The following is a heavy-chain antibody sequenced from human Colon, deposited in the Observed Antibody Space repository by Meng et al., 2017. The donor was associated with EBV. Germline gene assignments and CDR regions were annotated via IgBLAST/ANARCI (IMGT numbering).Heavy chain of an antibody. CDR3: ARDRGGLGAFDY. CDR2: IYYSGST. D-gene: IGHD5-12*01. Sequence: GHLQESGPGLVKPSQTLSLTCTVSGGSISSGDYYWSWIRQPPGKGLEWIGYIYYSGSTYYNPSLKSRVTISVDTSKNQFSLKLSSVTAADTAVYYCARDRGGLGAFDYWGQGTLVTVSS. J-gene: IGHJ4*02. V-gene: IGHV4-30-4*01. CDR1: GGSISSGDYY.